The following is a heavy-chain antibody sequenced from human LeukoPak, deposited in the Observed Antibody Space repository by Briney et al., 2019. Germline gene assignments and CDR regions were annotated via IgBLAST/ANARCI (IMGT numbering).Heavy chain of an antibody. D-gene: IGHD5-18*01. Sequence: PSETLSLTCTVSGGSISSSSYYWGWIRQPPGKGLEWIGSIYYSGSTYYNPSHKSRVTISVDTSKNQFSLKLSSVTAADTAVYYCARDREEGYSYGKTFGYWGQGTLVTVSS. J-gene: IGHJ4*02. V-gene: IGHV4-39*02. CDR2: IYYSGST. CDR3: ARDREEGYSYGKTFGY. CDR1: GGSISSSSYY.